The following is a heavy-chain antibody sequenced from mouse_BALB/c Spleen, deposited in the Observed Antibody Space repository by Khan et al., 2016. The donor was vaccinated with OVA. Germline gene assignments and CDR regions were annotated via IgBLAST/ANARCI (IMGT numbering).Heavy chain of an antibody. V-gene: IGHV1S81*02. D-gene: IGHD2-2*01. Sequence: QIQLVQSGAELVKPGASVRLSCKASGHTFTSYYLYWVKQRPGQGLEWIGDINPSSGGTNFNEKFKSKATLTVDKSSSTAYIQLNSLTSEDSAVYYCTRSGYGSFAYWGQGTLVTVSA. CDR3: TRSGYGSFAY. CDR2: INPSSGGT. J-gene: IGHJ3*01. CDR1: GHTFTSYY.